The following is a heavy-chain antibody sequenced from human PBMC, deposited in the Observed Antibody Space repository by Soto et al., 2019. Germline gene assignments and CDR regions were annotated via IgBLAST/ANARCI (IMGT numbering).Heavy chain of an antibody. D-gene: IGHD3-16*01. CDR1: GFSFSSYW. CDR3: VRDGCFDYVN. Sequence: EVQLVESGGGLVQPGGSLRISCKGSGFSFSSYWMSWVRQAPGKGLEWVASIKQDESEKYYVDSVKGRFTISRDNVDDSVFLQMNSLSAEDTAVYFCVRDGCFDYVNWGQGTLVTVSS. J-gene: IGHJ4*02. V-gene: IGHV3-7*01. CDR2: IKQDESEK.